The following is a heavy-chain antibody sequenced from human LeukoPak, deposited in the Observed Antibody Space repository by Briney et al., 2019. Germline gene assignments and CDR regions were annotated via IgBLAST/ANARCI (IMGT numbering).Heavy chain of an antibody. CDR1: GYRFTSHW. CDR2: IYPSDSDT. D-gene: IGHD1-26*01. J-gene: IGHJ4*02. CDR3: ARVAVEHGTPTTRIAY. V-gene: IGHV5-51*01. Sequence: GESLKISCKSSGYRFTSHWIGWVRQMPGKGLEWMGMIYPSDSDTRYRPAFQGQVTISADKSINTAYLQWSSLKASDTAIYYCARVAVEHGTPTTRIAYWGQGALVTVSS.